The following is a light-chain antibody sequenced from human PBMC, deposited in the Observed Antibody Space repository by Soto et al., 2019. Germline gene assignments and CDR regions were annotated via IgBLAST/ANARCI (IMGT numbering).Light chain of an antibody. CDR1: RSICLA. CDR3: QQRAGGPPQT. CDR2: DRS. V-gene: IGKV3-11*02. J-gene: IGKJ1*01. Sequence: ESVLTQSPTTLSLSPREGATLXXRAGRSICLAIAWYQHKPGQAPRLLXCDRSQGATGRPARFRGSVSGRDFACSVINLETAWVAAAFCQQRAGGPPQTFGPGTKVDIK.